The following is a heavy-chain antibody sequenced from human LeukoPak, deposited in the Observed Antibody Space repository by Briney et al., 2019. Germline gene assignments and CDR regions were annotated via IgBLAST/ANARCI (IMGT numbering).Heavy chain of an antibody. CDR2: SHINGGS. V-gene: IGHV4-59*11. J-gene: IGHJ3*02. Sequence: SETLSLTCSVSGASITTHHWTWIRQSPAKGLEWIGYSHINGGSYYNPSLKSRVTISLDTSENHFSLRLNSVTAGDTAVYFCARQNIWFGERGAFDIWGQGTMVTVSS. CDR1: GASITTHH. CDR3: ARQNIWFGERGAFDI. D-gene: IGHD3-10*01.